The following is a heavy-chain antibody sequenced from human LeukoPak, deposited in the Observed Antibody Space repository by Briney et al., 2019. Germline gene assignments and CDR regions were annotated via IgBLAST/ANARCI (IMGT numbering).Heavy chain of an antibody. CDR2: ISSSSSYI. J-gene: IGHJ3*02. V-gene: IGHV3-21*01. Sequence: GGSLTLSCAASGFTFSSYSMNWLRQAPGKGLEWVSSISSSSSYIYYADSVKGRFTISRDNAKNSLYLQMNSLRAEDTAVYYCARVIRGGTMVRGGAFDIWGQGTMVTVSS. CDR3: ARVIRGGTMVRGGAFDI. CDR1: GFTFSSYS. D-gene: IGHD3-10*01.